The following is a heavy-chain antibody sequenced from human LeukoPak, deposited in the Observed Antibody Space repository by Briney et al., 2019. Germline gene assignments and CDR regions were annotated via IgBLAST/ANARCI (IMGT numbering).Heavy chain of an antibody. J-gene: IGHJ4*02. D-gene: IGHD2-2*03. V-gene: IGHV3-53*01. Sequence: GGSLRLSCVACSVSVARDTRSGVGETPARKLEKVSSLKGTGEKYYADSVKGRFTLSRDDSRNTVYLQLNNLRVADTGVYYCARASWISTANAVCWGQGPVVTVSS. CDR1: SVSVARDT. CDR2: LKGTGEK. CDR3: ARASWISTANAVC.